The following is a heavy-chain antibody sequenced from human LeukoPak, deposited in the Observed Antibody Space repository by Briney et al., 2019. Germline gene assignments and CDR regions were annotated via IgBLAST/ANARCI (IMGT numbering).Heavy chain of an antibody. Sequence: ASVKVSCKASGGTFSSYAISWVRQATGQGLEWMGWMNPNSGNTGYAQKFQGRVTMTRNTSISTAYMELSSLRSEDTAVYYCARGGAVAGYYYYYYMDVWGKGTTVTVSS. D-gene: IGHD6-19*01. CDR3: ARGGAVAGYYYYYYMDV. CDR2: MNPNSGNT. CDR1: GGTFSSYA. J-gene: IGHJ6*03. V-gene: IGHV1-8*02.